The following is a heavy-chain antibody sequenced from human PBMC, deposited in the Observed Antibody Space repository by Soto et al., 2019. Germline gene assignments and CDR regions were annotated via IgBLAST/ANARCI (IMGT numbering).Heavy chain of an antibody. Sequence: PSETLSLTCTVSGGSISSYYWSWIRQPPGKGLEWIGYIYYSGSTNYNPSLKSRVTISVDTSKNQFSLKLSSVTAADTAVYYCARLARPFRGVIKSVDYWGQGTLVTVSS. CDR3: ARLARPFRGVIKSVDY. CDR2: IYYSGST. J-gene: IGHJ4*02. D-gene: IGHD3-10*01. V-gene: IGHV4-59*01. CDR1: GGSISSYY.